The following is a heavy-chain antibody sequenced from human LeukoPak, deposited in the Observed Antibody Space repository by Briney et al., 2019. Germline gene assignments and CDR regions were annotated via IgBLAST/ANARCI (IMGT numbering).Heavy chain of an antibody. Sequence: PGESLKISCKGSGYSFTSYWIGWVRQMPGKGLEWMGIIYPGDSDTGYSPSFQGQVTISADKSISTAYLQWSSLKASDTAMYYCARQVELWFGEPIGYYYYYMDVWGKGTTVTVSS. D-gene: IGHD3-10*01. V-gene: IGHV5-51*01. CDR1: GYSFTSYW. CDR3: ARQVELWFGEPIGYYYYYMDV. J-gene: IGHJ6*03. CDR2: IYPGDSDT.